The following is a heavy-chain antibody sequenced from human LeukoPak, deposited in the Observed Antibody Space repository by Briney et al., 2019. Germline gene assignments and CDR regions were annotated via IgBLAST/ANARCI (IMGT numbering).Heavy chain of an antibody. CDR3: AKDQAPGLFDAFDI. J-gene: IGHJ3*02. CDR1: GFTFSSYA. Sequence: PGGSLRPSCAASGFTFSSYAMSWVHQAPGKGLECVSPISGSGGSTYYADSVKGRFTISRDNSKNTLYLQMNSLRAEDTAVYYCAKDQAPGLFDAFDIWGQGTMVTVSS. V-gene: IGHV3-23*01. D-gene: IGHD3/OR15-3a*01. CDR2: ISGSGGST.